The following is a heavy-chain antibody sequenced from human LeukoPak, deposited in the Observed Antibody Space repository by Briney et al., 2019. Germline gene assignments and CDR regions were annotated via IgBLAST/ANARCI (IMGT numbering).Heavy chain of an antibody. CDR1: GYTFTSYG. Sequence: VASVKVSCKASGYTFTSYGISWVRQAPGHGLEWMGWISAYNGNTNYAQKLQGRVTMTTDTSTSTAYMELRSLRSDDTAVYYCARDSSSWYIDYWGQGTLVTVSS. CDR2: ISAYNGNT. CDR3: ARDSSSWYIDY. D-gene: IGHD6-13*01. V-gene: IGHV1-18*01. J-gene: IGHJ4*02.